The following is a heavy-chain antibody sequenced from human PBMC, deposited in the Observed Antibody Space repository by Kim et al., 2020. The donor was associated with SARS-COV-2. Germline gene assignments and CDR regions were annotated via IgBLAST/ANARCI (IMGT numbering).Heavy chain of an antibody. Sequence: TSYEQKYQGRVNMTRDTSTSTVYMELSSLRSEDTAVYYCARRAVSHYYFDYWGQGTLVTVSS. D-gene: IGHD3-10*01. J-gene: IGHJ4*02. V-gene: IGHV1-46*01. CDR2: T. CDR3: ARRAVSHYYFDY.